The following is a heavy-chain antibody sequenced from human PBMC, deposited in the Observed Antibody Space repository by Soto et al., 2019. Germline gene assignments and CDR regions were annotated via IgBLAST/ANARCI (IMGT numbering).Heavy chain of an antibody. V-gene: IGHV3-23*01. CDR2: ISGSGGST. CDR3: AKVSMGSGWYYYYGMDV. J-gene: IGHJ6*02. Sequence: EVQLLESGGGLVQPGGSLRLSCAASGFTFSSYAMSWVRQAPGKGLEWVSAISGSGGSTYYADSVKGRFTISRDNSKNTLYLQMNSLRAEDTAVYYCAKVSMGSGWYYYYGMDVWGQGTTVTVSS. CDR1: GFTFSSYA. D-gene: IGHD6-19*01.